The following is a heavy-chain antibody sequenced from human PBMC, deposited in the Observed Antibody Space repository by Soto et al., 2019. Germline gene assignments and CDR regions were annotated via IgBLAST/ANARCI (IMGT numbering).Heavy chain of an antibody. J-gene: IGHJ4*02. D-gene: IGHD4-17*01. Sequence: EVQLVESGGGLVQPGGSLRLSCAASGFTFSTYEMHWVRQAPGKGLEWISYISRGVTTIYYADSVKGRFTISRDSAKNSLYLQMNSLRAEDTAVYYCARGASGDYGYYFDYWGQGTLVIVSS. CDR3: ARGASGDYGYYFDY. V-gene: IGHV3-48*03. CDR2: ISRGVTTI. CDR1: GFTFSTYE.